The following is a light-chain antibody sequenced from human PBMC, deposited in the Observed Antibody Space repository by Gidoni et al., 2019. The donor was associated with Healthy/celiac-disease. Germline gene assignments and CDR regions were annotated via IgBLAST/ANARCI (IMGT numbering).Light chain of an antibody. J-gene: IGKJ4*01. CDR3: QQRSKWLS. V-gene: IGKV3-11*01. CDR2: DVS. Sequence: SVLTQSPATLSLSPGERATLSCTASQSVSTTLAWYQQKPGQAPRLLLYDVSKRASGIPARFSGSGSGTDFTLTISSLEPEDFAVYYCQQRSKWLSFGGGTKVEIK. CDR1: QSVSTT.